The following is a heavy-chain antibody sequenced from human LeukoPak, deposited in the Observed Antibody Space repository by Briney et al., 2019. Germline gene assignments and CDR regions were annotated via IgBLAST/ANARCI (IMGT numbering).Heavy chain of an antibody. Sequence: SETLSLTCTVSGGSIISGGYYWSWIRQHPGKGLEWIGYIYYSGSTYYNPSLKSRVTISVDTSKNQFSLKLSSVAAADTAVYYCARGGSDYDYYMDVWGKGTTVTVSS. CDR1: GGSIISGGYY. CDR3: ARGGSDYDYYMDV. J-gene: IGHJ6*03. CDR2: IYYSGST. V-gene: IGHV4-31*03.